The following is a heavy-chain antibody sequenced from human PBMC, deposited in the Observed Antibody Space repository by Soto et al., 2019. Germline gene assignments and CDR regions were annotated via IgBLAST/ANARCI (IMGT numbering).Heavy chain of an antibody. CDR2: IFPIFGTA. J-gene: IGHJ5*02. V-gene: IGHV1-69*06. CDR1: GGTFSSYA. D-gene: IGHD6-6*01. CDR3: ARDLKGGSSSGFGFDP. Sequence: QVQLVQSGAEVKKPGSSVNVSCKAAGGTFSSYAISWVRQAPGQGLEWMGGIFPIFGTANYAQKFQGRVTITADKSTSTAYMALSSLRSEDTAVYYCARDLKGGSSSGFGFDPWGQGTLVTVSS.